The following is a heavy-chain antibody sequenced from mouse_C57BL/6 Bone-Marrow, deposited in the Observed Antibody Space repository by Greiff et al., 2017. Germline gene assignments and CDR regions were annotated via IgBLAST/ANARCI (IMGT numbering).Heavy chain of an antibody. Sequence: QVQLKESGAELARPGASVKLSCKASGYTFTSSGISWVKQRTGQGLEWIGEIYPRSGNTYYNEKLKGKATLTADKSSSTAYMELRSLTSEDSAVYFCARSLLLFAYWGQGTLVTVSA. D-gene: IGHD1-1*01. J-gene: IGHJ3*01. V-gene: IGHV1-81*01. CDR3: ARSLLLFAY. CDR1: GYTFTSSG. CDR2: IYPRSGNT.